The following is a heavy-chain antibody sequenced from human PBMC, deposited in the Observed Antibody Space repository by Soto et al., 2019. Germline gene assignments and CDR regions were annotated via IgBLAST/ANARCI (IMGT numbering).Heavy chain of an antibody. J-gene: IGHJ4*02. Sequence: QVHLVQSGAEVKKPGASVKVSCTTSGYTFNSYDITWVRQAPGQGLEWMGWISGDNGNTNYAQKLQGRVTMTTDTSTSTAYMERMSLRSDDTAVYYCARVSLKGYYDRSSDFGQTDYWGQGTLVTVFS. V-gene: IGHV1-18*01. CDR1: GYTFNSYD. D-gene: IGHD3-22*01. CDR2: ISGDNGNT. CDR3: ARVSLKGYYDRSSDFGQTDY.